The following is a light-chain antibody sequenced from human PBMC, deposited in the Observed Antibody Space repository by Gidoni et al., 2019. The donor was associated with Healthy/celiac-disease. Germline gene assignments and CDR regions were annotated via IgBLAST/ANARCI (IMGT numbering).Light chain of an antibody. CDR1: QSVLYSSNNKNY. J-gene: IGKJ1*01. CDR3: QQYYSTLWT. CDR2: WAS. Sequence: DIVLTQSPYSLAVSLGERATINCKSSQSVLYSSNNKNYLAWYQQKPGQPPKLLIYWASTRESGVPDRFSGSGSGTDFTLTISSLQAEDVAVYYCQQYYSTLWTFXQXTKVEIK. V-gene: IGKV4-1*01.